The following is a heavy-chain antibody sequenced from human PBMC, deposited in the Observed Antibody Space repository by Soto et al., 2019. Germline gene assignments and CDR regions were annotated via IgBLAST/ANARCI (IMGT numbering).Heavy chain of an antibody. V-gene: IGHV3-7*04. D-gene: IGHD2-8*01. Sequence: EAQLVESGGGLVQPGGSLRLSCEASGFSLGSYWMTWVRQAPGKGLEWVANIKKDGSRTSYLDSVRGRFTISRDNVGNSLSLPMDRLRAEDTGLYFCARDVSPGTSTLYLDAFDIWGQGTMVTVSS. CDR3: ARDVSPGTSTLYLDAFDI. J-gene: IGHJ3*02. CDR1: GFSLGSYW. CDR2: IKKDGSRT.